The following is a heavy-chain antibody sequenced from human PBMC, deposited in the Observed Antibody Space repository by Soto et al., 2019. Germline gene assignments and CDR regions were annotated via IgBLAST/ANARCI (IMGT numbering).Heavy chain of an antibody. J-gene: IGHJ6*02. CDR1: GYTFTSYA. CDR2: INAGNGNT. V-gene: IGHV1-3*01. CDR3: ARDVYGSGIRFGMDV. D-gene: IGHD3-10*01. Sequence: ASVKVSCKASGYTFTSYAMHWVRQAPGQRLEWMGWINAGNGNTKYSQKFQGRVTLTRNTSVRTTYMELSSLRFEDTAVYYCARDVYGSGIRFGMDVWGQGTTVTVSS.